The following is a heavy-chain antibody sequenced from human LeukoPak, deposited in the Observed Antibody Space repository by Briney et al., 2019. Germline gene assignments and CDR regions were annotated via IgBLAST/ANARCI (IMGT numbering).Heavy chain of an antibody. CDR3: ARVPSGAGPYYYYMDV. V-gene: IGHV4-34*01. Sequence: SEILSLTCAAYGGSFSGYYWSWIRQPPGKGLEWIGEINHSGSTNYNPSLKSRVTISVDTSKNQFSLKLSSVTAADTAVYYCARVPSGAGPYYYYMDVWGKGTTVTVSS. J-gene: IGHJ6*03. D-gene: IGHD3-10*01. CDR2: INHSGST. CDR1: GGSFSGYY.